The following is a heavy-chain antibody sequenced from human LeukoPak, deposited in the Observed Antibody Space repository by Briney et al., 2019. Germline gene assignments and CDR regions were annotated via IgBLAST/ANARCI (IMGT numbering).Heavy chain of an antibody. CDR3: ARDSSGYFGPYKTFGFDY. Sequence: PGGSLRLSCAASGFTFRNSAMHWVRQAPDKGLEWVAVISYDGSDKYYADSVKGRFTISRDKSKNTLYLQMNSLRVEDTAVYYCARDSSGYFGPYKTFGFDYWGQGALVTVSS. J-gene: IGHJ4*02. V-gene: IGHV3-30-3*01. CDR1: GFTFRNSA. CDR2: ISYDGSDK. D-gene: IGHD3-22*01.